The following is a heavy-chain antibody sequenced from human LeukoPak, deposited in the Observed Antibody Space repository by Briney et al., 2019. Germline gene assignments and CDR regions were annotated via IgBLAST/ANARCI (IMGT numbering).Heavy chain of an antibody. CDR1: GYTFTSYY. J-gene: IGHJ3*02. Sequence: ASVKVSCKASGYTFTSYYMHWVRQAPGQGLEWMGIINPSGGSTSYAQKFQGRVTMTRDTSTSTVYMELSSLRSEDTAVYYCARYRDYVWGSHRPYAFDIWGQGTMVTVSS. V-gene: IGHV1-46*01. CDR2: INPSGGST. CDR3: ARYRDYVWGSHRPYAFDI. D-gene: IGHD3-16*02.